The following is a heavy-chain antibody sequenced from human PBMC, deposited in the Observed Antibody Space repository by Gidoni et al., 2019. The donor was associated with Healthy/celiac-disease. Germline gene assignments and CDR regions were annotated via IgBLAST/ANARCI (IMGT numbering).Heavy chain of an antibody. J-gene: IGHJ4*02. D-gene: IGHD3-10*01. CDR3: ARTQELEAHTGFDY. CDR2: INPSGGST. Sequence: HVQLVQSGAEVKKPGASVQVSCQPSGYTFTSYYMHWVRQAPGQGLEWMGIINPSGGSTSYAQKFQGRVTMTRDTSTSTVYMELSSLRSEDTAVYYCARTQELEAHTGFDYWGQGTLVTVSS. CDR1: GYTFTSYY. V-gene: IGHV1-46*03.